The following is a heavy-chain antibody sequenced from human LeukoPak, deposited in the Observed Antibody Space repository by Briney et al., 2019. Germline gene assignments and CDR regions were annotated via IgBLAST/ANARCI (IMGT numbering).Heavy chain of an antibody. V-gene: IGHV3-33*06. CDR2: IWSDGTNQ. Sequence: GGSLRLSCVASQFRFPFSHYGMHWVRQAPGRGLEWVAVIWSDGTNQYYADYVRGRFTISRDNSQNTVYLQMNSLRVEDTAVYFCAKDAQRGFDYSNSLEYWGQGTLVTVSS. J-gene: IGHJ4*02. CDR1: QFRFPFSHYG. D-gene: IGHD4-11*01. CDR3: AKDAQRGFDYSNSLEY.